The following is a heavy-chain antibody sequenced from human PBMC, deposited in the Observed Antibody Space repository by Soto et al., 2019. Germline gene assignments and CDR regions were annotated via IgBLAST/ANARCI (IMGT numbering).Heavy chain of an antibody. J-gene: IGHJ6*02. V-gene: IGHV1-69*13. Sequence: SVKVSCEASGGTFSSYTISWVRQAPGQGLQWMGGFIPILATANYGQKFQGRGKNTAAVSTSTAYMGLSSLRAEDTAVYYGARGGGDSYGPLYYYGMDVWGQRSTVTVSS. CDR1: GGTFSSYT. CDR2: FIPILATA. D-gene: IGHD5-18*01. CDR3: ARGGGDSYGPLYYYGMDV.